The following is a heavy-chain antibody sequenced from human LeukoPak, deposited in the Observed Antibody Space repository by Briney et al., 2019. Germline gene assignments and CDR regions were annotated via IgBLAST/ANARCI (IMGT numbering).Heavy chain of an antibody. CDR3: ARAHLSSASTDYMTV. CDR2: ISYDGTNK. J-gene: IGHJ6*03. V-gene: IGHV3-30*03. D-gene: IGHD6-6*01. CDR1: GFTFNSYG. Sequence: GRSLRLSCAASGFTFNSYGMHWVRQVPGKGLEWVAIISYDGTNKYYADSVKGRFTISRDSSKNTLYLQMNSLRPEDTAVYYCARAHLSSASTDYMTVWGKGTTVTVSS.